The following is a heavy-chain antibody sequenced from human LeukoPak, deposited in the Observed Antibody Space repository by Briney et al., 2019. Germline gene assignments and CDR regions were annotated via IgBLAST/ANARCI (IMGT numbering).Heavy chain of an antibody. V-gene: IGHV5-51*01. Sequence: GESLKISCKGSGYSFTSYWIGWVRQMAGKGLEWMGIIYPGDSDTRYSPSFQGQVTISADKSISTAYLQWSSLKASDTAMYYCATNAGHYYGSGKTYYYYMDVWGKGTTVTVSS. D-gene: IGHD3-10*01. J-gene: IGHJ6*03. CDR3: ATNAGHYYGSGKTYYYYMDV. CDR2: IYPGDSDT. CDR1: GYSFTSYW.